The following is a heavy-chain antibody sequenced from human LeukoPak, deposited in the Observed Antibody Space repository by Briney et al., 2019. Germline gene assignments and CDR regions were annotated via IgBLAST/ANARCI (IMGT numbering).Heavy chain of an antibody. Sequence: GESLKISCKGSGYSFTSYWIGRVRQMPGKGLEWMGIIYPGDSDTRYSPSFQGQVTISADKSISTAYLQWSSLKASDTAMYYCARHGIGGYEGVLRANWFDPWGQGTLVTVSS. CDR2: IYPGDSDT. D-gene: IGHD5-12*01. CDR3: ARHGIGGYEGVLRANWFDP. CDR1: GYSFTSYW. V-gene: IGHV5-51*01. J-gene: IGHJ5*02.